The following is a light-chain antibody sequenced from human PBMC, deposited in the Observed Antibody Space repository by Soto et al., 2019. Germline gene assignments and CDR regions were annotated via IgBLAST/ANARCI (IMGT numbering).Light chain of an antibody. Sequence: DIQMTQSPSSLSASVGDRVTITCRAGQSISSYLNWYQQKPGKAPKLLIYAASSLQSGVPSRFSGSGSGTDFTLTISSLQPEYFATYDGQQSYSTLFTFGPGTKVDIK. J-gene: IGKJ3*01. CDR2: AAS. V-gene: IGKV1-39*01. CDR3: QQSYSTLFT. CDR1: QSISSY.